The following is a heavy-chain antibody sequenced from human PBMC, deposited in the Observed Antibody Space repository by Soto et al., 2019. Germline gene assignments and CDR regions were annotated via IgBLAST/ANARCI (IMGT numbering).Heavy chain of an antibody. D-gene: IGHD3-3*01. Sequence: TGGSLRLSCAASGFTFSSYSMNWVRQAPGKGLEWVSSISSSSSYIYYADSVKGRFTISRDNAKNSLYLQMNSLRAEDTAVYYCARVGAERTIFGEYYYYGMDVWGQGTTVTVSS. V-gene: IGHV3-21*01. CDR1: GFTFSSYS. CDR2: ISSSSSYI. J-gene: IGHJ6*02. CDR3: ARVGAERTIFGEYYYYGMDV.